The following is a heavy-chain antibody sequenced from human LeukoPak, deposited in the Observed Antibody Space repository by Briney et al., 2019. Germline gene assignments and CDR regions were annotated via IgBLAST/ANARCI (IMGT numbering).Heavy chain of an antibody. Sequence: PGGSLRLSCAASEFVFSDYYMSWIRQAPGKGLEWVSYISDSGSTIYYEDSVKGRFTISRDNVKNSLYLQMNGLRAEDTAVYYCAREMEGDYGSGTFFDLWGQGNMVTVSS. CDR3: AREMEGDYGSGTFFDL. V-gene: IGHV3-11*01. CDR2: ISDSGSTI. CDR1: EFVFSDYY. D-gene: IGHD3-10*01. J-gene: IGHJ4*02.